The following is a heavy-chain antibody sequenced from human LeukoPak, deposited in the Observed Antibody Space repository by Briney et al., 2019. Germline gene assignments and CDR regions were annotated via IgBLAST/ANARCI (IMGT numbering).Heavy chain of an antibody. Sequence: SETLALTCSVSGGSISSYFWSWIRQPPGKGLEWIGYIPYNGLTSYNPSLKSRVTISVNTSKNQFSLKLRSVTPADTAVYYCARDNYRGVTNFDPWGQGTLVTVSS. CDR1: GGSISSYF. V-gene: IGHV4-59*01. CDR2: IPYNGLT. CDR3: ARDNYRGVTNFDP. D-gene: IGHD3-10*01. J-gene: IGHJ5*02.